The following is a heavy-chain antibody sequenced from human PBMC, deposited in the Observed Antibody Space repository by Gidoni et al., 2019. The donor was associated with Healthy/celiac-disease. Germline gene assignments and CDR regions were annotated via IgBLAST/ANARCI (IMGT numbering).Heavy chain of an antibody. D-gene: IGHD2-21*02. CDR2: IKSKTDGGTT. CDR1: GFAFRNAW. CDR3: TTDLVVVTVGGFY. V-gene: IGHV3-15*01. J-gene: IGHJ4*02. Sequence: EVQLVESGGGLVKPGGSLRLSCAASGFAFRNAWMSWVRQAPGKGLEWVGRIKSKTDGGTTDYAAPVKGRFTISRDDSKNTLYLQMNSLKTEDTAVYYCTTDLVVVTVGGFYWGQGTLVTVSS.